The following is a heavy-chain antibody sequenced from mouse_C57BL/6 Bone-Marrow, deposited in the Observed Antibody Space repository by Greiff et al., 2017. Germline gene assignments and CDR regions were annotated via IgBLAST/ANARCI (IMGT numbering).Heavy chain of an antibody. CDR2: INPNNGGT. Sequence: VLLQQSGPELVKPGASVKISCKASGYTFTDYSMNWVKQSHGKSLEWIGDINPNNGGTSYNQKFKGKATLTVDQYSSTAYMELRRLTSEDAAVYYCARATYCYYYYYGSGFADWGKGTRVTVSA. V-gene: IGHV1-26*01. D-gene: IGHD1-1*01. J-gene: IGHJ3*01. CDR3: ARATYCYYYYYGSGFAD. CDR1: GYTFTDYS.